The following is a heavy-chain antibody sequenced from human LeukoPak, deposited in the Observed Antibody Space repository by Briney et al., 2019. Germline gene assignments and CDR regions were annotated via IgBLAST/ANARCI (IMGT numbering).Heavy chain of an antibody. D-gene: IGHD3-10*01. CDR1: GGTFSSYA. J-gene: IGHJ5*02. CDR3: ARCGFGELFGWLDP. Sequence: ASVKVSCKASGGTFSSYAISWVRQAPGQGLEWMGGIIPIFGTANYAQKFQGRVTITADESTSTAYMELSSLRSEDTAVYYCARCGFGELFGWLDPWGQGTLVTVSS. V-gene: IGHV1-69*13. CDR2: IIPIFGTA.